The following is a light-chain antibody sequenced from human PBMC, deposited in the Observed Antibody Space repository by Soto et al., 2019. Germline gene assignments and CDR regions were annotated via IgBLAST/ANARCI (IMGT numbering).Light chain of an antibody. Sequence: QSALTQPASVSGSPGQSITISCTGTSSDVGSYNLVSWYQQHPGKAPKLMIYEGSKRPSGVSNRFSGSKSGNTASLTISGLQAEDEADYYCCSXAXXXXXXFGGX. V-gene: IGLV2-23*01. CDR2: EGS. CDR1: SSDVGSYNL. J-gene: IGLJ2*01. CDR3: CSXAXXXXXX.